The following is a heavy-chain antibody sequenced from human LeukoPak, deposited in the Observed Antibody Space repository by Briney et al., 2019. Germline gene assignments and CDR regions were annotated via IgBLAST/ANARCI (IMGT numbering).Heavy chain of an antibody. CDR3: ASSVGATRGDAFDI. J-gene: IGHJ3*02. CDR1: GGSISGSSYY. Sequence: PSETLSLTCTVSGGSISGSSYYWGWIRQPPGKGLEWIGSIYYSGSTYYNPSLKSRVTISVDTSKNQFSLKLSSVTAADTAVYYCASSVGATRGDAFDIWGQGTMVTVSS. CDR2: IYYSGST. D-gene: IGHD1-26*01. V-gene: IGHV4-39*01.